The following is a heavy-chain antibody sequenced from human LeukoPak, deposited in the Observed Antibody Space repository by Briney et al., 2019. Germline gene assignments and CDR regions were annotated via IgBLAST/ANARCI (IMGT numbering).Heavy chain of an antibody. CDR3: ARRRLGYCSGGSCYLLDYYYYGMDV. V-gene: IGHV1-69*13. Sequence: ASVKVSCKASGYTFTSYGFTWVRQAPGQGLEWMGGIIPIFGTANYAQKFQGRVTITADESTSTAYMELSSLRSEDTAVYYCARRRLGYCSGGSCYLLDYYYYGMDVWGQGTTVTVSS. CDR1: GYTFTSYG. D-gene: IGHD2-15*01. CDR2: IIPIFGTA. J-gene: IGHJ6*02.